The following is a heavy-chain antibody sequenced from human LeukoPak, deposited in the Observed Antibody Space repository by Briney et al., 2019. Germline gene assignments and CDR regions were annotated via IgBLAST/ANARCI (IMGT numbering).Heavy chain of an antibody. D-gene: IGHD2-21*02. J-gene: IGHJ6*02. CDR3: ARDQVVVTAIPYYYGMDV. CDR2: IYHSGST. CDR1: GGSLSGYY. V-gene: IGHV4-34*01. Sequence: PSETLSLTCAVYGGSLSGYYWSWIRQPPGKGLEWIGEIYHSGSTNYNSSLKSRVTISVDTSKKQISLKLTSVTAADTAVYYCARDQVVVTAIPYYYGMDVWGQGTTVTVSS.